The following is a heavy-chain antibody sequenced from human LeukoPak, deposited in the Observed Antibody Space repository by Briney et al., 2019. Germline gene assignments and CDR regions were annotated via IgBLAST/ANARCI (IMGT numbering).Heavy chain of an antibody. V-gene: IGHV4-39*07. CDR2: IYYSGST. D-gene: IGHD1-26*01. CDR3: AKGYGWEASYYYYYMDV. CDR1: GGSISSSSYY. J-gene: IGHJ6*03. Sequence: SETLSLTCNVSGGSISSSSYYWGWIRQPPGKGLEWIGSIYYSGSTYYNASLKSRLTISVDTSKNQFSLKLSSVTAADTAVYYCAKGYGWEASYYYYYMDVWGKGTTVTISS.